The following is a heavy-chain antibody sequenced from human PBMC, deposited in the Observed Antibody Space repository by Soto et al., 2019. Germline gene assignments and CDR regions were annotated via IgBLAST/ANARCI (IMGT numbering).Heavy chain of an antibody. Sequence: QVHLQESGPGLVKPSGTLSLTCAVSGGSITITNWWNWVRQPPGKGLECLGEIFHSGGNNYNPSLKSRVTMSVDKSKNQFSLNLSSVTAADTAMYYCATRTYYGDRCMDVWGQGTTVTVSS. CDR1: GGSITITNW. D-gene: IGHD4-17*01. CDR3: ATRTYYGDRCMDV. J-gene: IGHJ6*02. CDR2: IFHSGGN. V-gene: IGHV4-4*02.